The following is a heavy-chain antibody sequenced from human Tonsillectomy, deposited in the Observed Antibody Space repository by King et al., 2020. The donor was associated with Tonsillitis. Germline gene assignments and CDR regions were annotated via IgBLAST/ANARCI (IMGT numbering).Heavy chain of an antibody. D-gene: IGHD5-24*01. CDR3: ARGRRDGYSYAN. J-gene: IGHJ4*02. V-gene: IGHV3-48*04. CDR1: GFNFRTYG. CDR2: IDRSSSTT. Sequence: VQLVESGGGLVQPGGSLRLSCAASGFNFRTYGMNWVRQAPGKGLEWVSYIDRSSSTTKYADSVKGRFTVSRDNAKESLYLQMNSLRGDDTAVYYCARGRRDGYSYANWGQGTLVTVSS.